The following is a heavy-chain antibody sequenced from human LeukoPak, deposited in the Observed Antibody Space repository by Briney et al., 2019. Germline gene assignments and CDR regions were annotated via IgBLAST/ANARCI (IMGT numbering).Heavy chain of an antibody. CDR1: GVSISSYY. CDR3: ARVTGYMIEDYFDY. D-gene: IGHD3-22*01. CDR2: IHTSGST. J-gene: IGHJ4*02. V-gene: IGHV4-4*07. Sequence: SETLSLTCTVSGVSISSYYWSWIRQPAGKGLEWIGRIHTSGSTNYNPSLKSRVTMSVDTSKNQFSLKLSSVTAADTAVYYCARVTGYMIEDYFDYWGQGTLVTVSS.